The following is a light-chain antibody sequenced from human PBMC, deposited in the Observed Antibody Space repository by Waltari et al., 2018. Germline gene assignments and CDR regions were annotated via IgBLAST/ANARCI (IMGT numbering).Light chain of an antibody. CDR1: QDISSY. V-gene: IGKV1-9*01. J-gene: IGKJ5*01. CDR2: AAF. Sequence: IQLTQSPSSLSASVGDTVTTTCRASQDISSYLAWYQQKPEKAPKILISAAFTLQSGVPPRFSGSGSGADFTLTISSLQPEDFATYYCQQFKTYPLTFGQGTRLEIK. CDR3: QQFKTYPLT.